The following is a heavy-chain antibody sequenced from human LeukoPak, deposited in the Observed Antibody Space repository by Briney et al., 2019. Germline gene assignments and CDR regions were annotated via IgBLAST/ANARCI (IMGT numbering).Heavy chain of an antibody. V-gene: IGHV3-49*03. CDR2: IIDKAYGGTT. CDR1: GFTFGDYA. Sequence: PGGSLRLACTAAGFTFGDYAMSWFRQAPGKGLEWVSLIIDKAYGGTTEYAASVKGRFSISRDDSTNLAYLQENSLKTEDTGVYYCTRDCSSTNCFVDSWGQGTLVTVSS. D-gene: IGHD2-2*01. CDR3: TRDCSSTNCFVDS. J-gene: IGHJ4*02.